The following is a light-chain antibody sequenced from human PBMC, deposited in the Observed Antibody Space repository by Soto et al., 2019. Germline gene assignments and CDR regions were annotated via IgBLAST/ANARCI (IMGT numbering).Light chain of an antibody. J-gene: IGKJ2*01. Sequence: IVMTQTPLSSRVILGQPASISCRSSQSLVGSDGVTYLTWLQQRPGQPPRLLIYRNSARFLGAPDRFRGSGAGTDFTLEISRVEPEDVGIYSCMQAKDLPHTFGQGTKLEIE. CDR1: QSLVGSDGVTY. CDR3: MQAKDLPHT. V-gene: IGKV2-24*01. CDR2: RNS.